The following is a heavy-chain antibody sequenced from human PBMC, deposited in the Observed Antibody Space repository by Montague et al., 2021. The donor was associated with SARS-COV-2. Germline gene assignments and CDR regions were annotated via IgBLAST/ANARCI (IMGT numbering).Heavy chain of an antibody. CDR1: GGSFGGYY. CDR2: INHSGST. V-gene: IGHV4-34*01. CDR3: ARARQDVVVPTLGIGAYYYYYYMDV. D-gene: IGHD2-2*01. Sequence: SETRSLTCAVYGGSFGGYYWSWIRQPPGKGLEWIGEINHSGSTNYNPSLKSRVTISVDTSKNQFSLKLSSVTAADTAVYYCARARQDVVVPTLGIGAYYYYYYMDVWGKGTTVAVSS. J-gene: IGHJ6*03.